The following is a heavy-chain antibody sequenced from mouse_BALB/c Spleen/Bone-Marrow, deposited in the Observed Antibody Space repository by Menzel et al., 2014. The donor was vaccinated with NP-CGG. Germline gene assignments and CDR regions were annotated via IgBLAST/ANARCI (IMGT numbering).Heavy chain of an antibody. D-gene: IGHD2-4*01. CDR1: GFTFSSYA. CDR2: ISSGGGYT. V-gene: IGHV5-6*01. Sequence: VQLQQSGGGLVKPGGSLKLSCAASGFTFSSYAMPWVRQTPEKRLEWVASISSGGGYTYYPDSVKGRFTISRDNAKNTLYLQMSSLKSEDTAMYYCARGYDYSSWFAYWGQGTLVTVSA. CDR3: ARGYDYSSWFAY. J-gene: IGHJ3*01.